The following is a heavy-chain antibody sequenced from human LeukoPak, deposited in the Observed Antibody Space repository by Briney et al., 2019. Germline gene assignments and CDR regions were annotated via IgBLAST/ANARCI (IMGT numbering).Heavy chain of an antibody. D-gene: IGHD3-10*01. CDR2: IYDSGST. J-gene: IGHJ5*02. CDR1: GVSIRSSYYY. Sequence: PSETLSLTCTVSGVSIRSSYYYWAWFGKPPGKGREWIGSIYDSGSTYYNPSLKSRVTISVDTSKNQFSLKLNSVTAADTAVYYCARHYGPWGQGTLVTVSS. CDR3: ARHYGP. V-gene: IGHV4-39*01.